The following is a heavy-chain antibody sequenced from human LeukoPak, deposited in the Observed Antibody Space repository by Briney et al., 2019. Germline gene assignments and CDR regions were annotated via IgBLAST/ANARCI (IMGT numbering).Heavy chain of an antibody. J-gene: IGHJ4*02. Sequence: GGSLRLSCSASGFTFSSYAMHWVRQAPGKGPEYVSAISSNGGSTYYADSVKGRFTISRDNTKNTLYLQMSSLRAEDTAVYYCVKDPTSGTTYQGYWGQGTLVTVSS. CDR2: ISSNGGST. CDR1: GFTFSSYA. D-gene: IGHD1-7*01. V-gene: IGHV3-64D*09. CDR3: VKDPTSGTTYQGY.